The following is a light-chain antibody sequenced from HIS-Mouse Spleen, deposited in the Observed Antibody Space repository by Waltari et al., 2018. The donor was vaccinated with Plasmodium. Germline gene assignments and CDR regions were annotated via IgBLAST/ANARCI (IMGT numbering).Light chain of an antibody. CDR2: AAS. Sequence: DIQLTKSPSSLSASVEARVTITCRASQSISSYLNWYQQKPGKAPKLLIYAASSLQSGVPSRFSGSGSGTDFTLTISSLQPEDFATYYCQQSYSTLMYTFGQGTKLEIK. V-gene: IGKV1-39*01. CDR3: QQSYSTLMYT. CDR1: QSISSY. J-gene: IGKJ2*01.